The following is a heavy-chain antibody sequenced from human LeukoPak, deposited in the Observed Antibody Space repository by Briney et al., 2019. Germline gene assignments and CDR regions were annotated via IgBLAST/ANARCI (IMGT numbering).Heavy chain of an antibody. CDR1: GYTFTGYY. D-gene: IGHD2-21*02. J-gene: IGHJ4*02. Sequence: GSVKVSCKASGYTFTGYYMHWVRQAPGQGLEWMGWINPNSGGTNYAQKFQGRVTMTRDTSISTAYMELSRLRSDDTAVYYCARGLRYCGGDCPGIDYWGQGTLVTVSS. V-gene: IGHV1-2*02. CDR3: ARGLRYCGGDCPGIDY. CDR2: INPNSGGT.